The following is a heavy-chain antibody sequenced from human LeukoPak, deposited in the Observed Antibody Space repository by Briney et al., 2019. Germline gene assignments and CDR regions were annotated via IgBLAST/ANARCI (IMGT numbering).Heavy chain of an antibody. J-gene: IGHJ4*02. CDR1: GYTFTSYG. V-gene: IGHV1-18*01. D-gene: IGHD6-13*01. Sequence: ASVKVSCKASGYTFTSYGISWVRQAPGQGLEWMGWISAYNGNTNYAQKLQGRVTMTTDTSTSTAYMELSSLRSEDTAVYYCASGLDSSWYTVLFDYWGQGTLVTVSP. CDR3: ASGLDSSWYTVLFDY. CDR2: ISAYNGNT.